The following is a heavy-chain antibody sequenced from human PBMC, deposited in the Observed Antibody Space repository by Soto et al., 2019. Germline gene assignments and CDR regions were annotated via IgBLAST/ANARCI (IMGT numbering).Heavy chain of an antibody. CDR1: GGSVSSGSYY. J-gene: IGHJ4*02. V-gene: IGHV4-61*01. Sequence: SATLSLTCTVSGGSVSSGSYYWSWIRQPPGKGLEWIGYIYYSGSTNYNPSLKSRVTISVDTSKNQFSLKLSSVTAADTAVYYGARAIRRGGGFAEWGKGNLVSVYS. D-gene: IGHD3-10*01. CDR3: ARAIRRGGGFAE. CDR2: IYYSGST.